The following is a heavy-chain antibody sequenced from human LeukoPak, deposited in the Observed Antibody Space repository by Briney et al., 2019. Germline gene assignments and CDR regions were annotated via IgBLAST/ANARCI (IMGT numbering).Heavy chain of an antibody. CDR1: GGSISTSSYY. D-gene: IGHD5-12*01. CDR3: ARRDIVATIDY. CDR2: IYYSGST. V-gene: IGHV4-39*01. Sequence: SETLSLTCTVSGGSISTSSYYWAWIRQPPGEGLEWIGSIYYSGSTFYNPSLKSRVTISGDTSKNQFSLKLSSVTAADTAVYYCARRDIVATIDYWGQGTLVTVSS. J-gene: IGHJ4*02.